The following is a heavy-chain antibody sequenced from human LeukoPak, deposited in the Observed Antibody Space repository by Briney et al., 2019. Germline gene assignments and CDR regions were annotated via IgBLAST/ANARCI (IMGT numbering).Heavy chain of an antibody. CDR2: IYTSGST. D-gene: IGHD5-18*01. V-gene: IGHV4-4*07. Sequence: SETLSLTCTVSGGSISDYFWNWVRQPAGQGLEWIGRIYTSGSTNYNPSLKSRLTMSVETSKNQFSLKLSSVTAADTAVYYCARNSYGHLNWFDPWGQGTLVTVSS. J-gene: IGHJ5*02. CDR1: GGSISDYF. CDR3: ARNSYGHLNWFDP.